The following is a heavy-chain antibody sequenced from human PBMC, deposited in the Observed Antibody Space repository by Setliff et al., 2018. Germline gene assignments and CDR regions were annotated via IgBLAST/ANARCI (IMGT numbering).Heavy chain of an antibody. J-gene: IGHJ6*02. V-gene: IGHV3-48*03. CDR2: ISSSGSTI. CDR1: GFTFSSYE. CDR3: ARDGVYYAMDV. Sequence: QSGGSLRLSCAASGFTFSSYEMNWVRQAPGKGLEWVSYISSSGSTIYYADSVKGRFTISRDNAKNSVFLQMNSLRADDTAVYYCARDGVYYAMDVWGQGTTVTVSS.